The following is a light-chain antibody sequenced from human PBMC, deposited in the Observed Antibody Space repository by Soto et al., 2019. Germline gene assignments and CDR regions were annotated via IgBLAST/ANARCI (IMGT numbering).Light chain of an antibody. CDR2: DAS. CDR1: QTISTY. Sequence: DIQMTQSPSSLPASVGDRVTITCRASQTISTYLNWYQQKPGKAPRLLIYDASSLLSGVPSRFSGSGSGTEFTLTISSLQPEDFATYYCQQSNNHPISFGQGTRLEIK. CDR3: QQSNNHPIS. J-gene: IGKJ5*01. V-gene: IGKV1-39*01.